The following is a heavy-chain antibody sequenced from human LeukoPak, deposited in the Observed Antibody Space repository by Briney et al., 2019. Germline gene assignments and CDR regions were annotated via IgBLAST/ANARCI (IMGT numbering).Heavy chain of an antibody. V-gene: IGHV3-48*02. CDR1: GFTFSSYS. D-gene: IGHD3-16*01. CDR3: ARDKYGGL. J-gene: IGHJ3*01. Sequence: GGSLRLSCAASGFTFSSYSMNWVRQAPGKGLEWVAYITSTSTTYYADSVKGRFTISRDNAKNSLYLQMNSLRDGDTALYYCARDKYGGLWGQGTMVTVSS. CDR2: ITSTSTT.